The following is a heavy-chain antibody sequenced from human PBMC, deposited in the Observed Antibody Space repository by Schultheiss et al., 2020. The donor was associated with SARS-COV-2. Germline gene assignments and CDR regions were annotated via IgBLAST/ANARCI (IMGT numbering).Heavy chain of an antibody. Sequence: GGSLRLSCAASGFTFSSYWMHWVRQAPGKGLEWVSAIGTAGDTYYPGSVKGRFTISRENAKNSLYLQMNSLRAEDTAVYYCTPGLGASPPWGGYYGMDVWGQGTTVTVSS. J-gene: IGHJ6*02. CDR3: TPGLGASPPWGGYYGMDV. CDR1: GFTFSSYW. D-gene: IGHD3-16*01. CDR2: IGTAGDT. V-gene: IGHV3-13*01.